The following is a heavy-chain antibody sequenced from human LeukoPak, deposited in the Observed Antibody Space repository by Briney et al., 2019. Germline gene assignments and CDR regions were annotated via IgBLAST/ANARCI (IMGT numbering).Heavy chain of an antibody. CDR3: AKSGGSGLIDY. V-gene: IGHV4-39*01. J-gene: IGHJ4*02. Sequence: PSETLSLTCAVSGASISSNNYYWGWVRQPPGKGLEWIGNIYSSGNTYYNASLKSRVTIYIDTSKNQFSLNLSSVTAADTAVYYCAKSGGSGLIDYWGQGTLVTVSS. CDR2: IYSSGNT. CDR1: GASISSNNYY. D-gene: IGHD1-26*01.